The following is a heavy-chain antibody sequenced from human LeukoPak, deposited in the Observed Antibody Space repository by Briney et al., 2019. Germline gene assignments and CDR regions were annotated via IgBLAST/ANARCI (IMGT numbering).Heavy chain of an antibody. D-gene: IGHD6-19*01. CDR3: ARVGDSSGWQYYLDY. CDR1: GFTFSNYG. Sequence: QPGGSLRLSCTASGFTFSNYGVHWVRQAPGKGLEWVAVLSNDATNKYYADSVKGRFTISRDNAKNSLYLQMNSLRAEDTAVYYCARVGDSSGWQYYLDYWGQGTLVTVSS. J-gene: IGHJ4*02. V-gene: IGHV3-30*12. CDR2: LSNDATNK.